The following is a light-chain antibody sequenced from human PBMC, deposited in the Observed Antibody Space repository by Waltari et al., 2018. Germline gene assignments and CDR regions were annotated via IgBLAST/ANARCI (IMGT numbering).Light chain of an antibody. V-gene: IGKV1-13*02. CDR3: QQGNSNPFT. CDR1: QGISSY. J-gene: IGKJ3*01. Sequence: IQMSQSPSSLSASVGDRVTITCRASQGISSYLNWYQQKPGKAPKLLIYYANSLASGVPSRFSGSGSGTEFTLTISSLQPEDFATYYCQQGNSNPFTFGPGTKLDI. CDR2: YAN.